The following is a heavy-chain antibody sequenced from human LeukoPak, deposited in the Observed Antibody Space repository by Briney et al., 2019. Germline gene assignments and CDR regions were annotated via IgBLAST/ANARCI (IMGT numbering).Heavy chain of an antibody. J-gene: IGHJ5*02. CDR1: GGSFSGYY. Sequence: SETLSLTCAVYGGSFSGYYWSWIRQPPGKGLEWIGEINHSGSTNYNPSLKSRVTISVDTSKNQFSLKLSSVTAADTAVYYRARGRLRLLWFGELSGNWFDPWGQGTLVTVSS. CDR3: ARGRLRLLWFGELSGNWFDP. D-gene: IGHD3-10*01. CDR2: INHSGST. V-gene: IGHV4-34*01.